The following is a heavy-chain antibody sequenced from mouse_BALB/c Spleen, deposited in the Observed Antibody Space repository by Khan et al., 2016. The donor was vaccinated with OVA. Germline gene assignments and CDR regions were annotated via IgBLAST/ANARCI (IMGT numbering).Heavy chain of an antibody. D-gene: IGHD2-1*01. CDR1: GYTLTDYG. Sequence: QIQLVQSGPELKKPGETVKISCKASGYTLTDYGMNWVKQAPGKGLKRMGWINTYTGEPTYADDFKGRFAFSLETSVSAAYLQVSDLENEDTATYFCARSDGNYKFTYWGQGTLVTVSA. CDR3: ARSDGNYKFTY. J-gene: IGHJ3*01. CDR2: INTYTGEP. V-gene: IGHV9-3-1*01.